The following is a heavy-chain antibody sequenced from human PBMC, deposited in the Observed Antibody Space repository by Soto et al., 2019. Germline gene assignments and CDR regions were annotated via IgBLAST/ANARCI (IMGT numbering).Heavy chain of an antibody. CDR2: IRSKANSYAT. J-gene: IGHJ6*02. CDR3: TSRRAPGTTAYYYYGMDV. CDR1: GFTFSGSA. Sequence: EVQLVESGGGLVQPGGSLKLSCAASGFTFSGSAMHWVRQASGKGLEWVGRIRSKANSYATAYAASVKGRFTITRDASKNTAYLQMNRLKTADTAVYDCTSRRAPGTTAYYYYGMDVWGQGTTVTVSS. D-gene: IGHD1-1*01. V-gene: IGHV3-73*01.